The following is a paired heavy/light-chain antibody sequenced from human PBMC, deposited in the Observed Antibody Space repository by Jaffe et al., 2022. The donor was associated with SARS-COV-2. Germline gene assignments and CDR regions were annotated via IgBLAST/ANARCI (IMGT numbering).Light chain of an antibody. CDR2: GAS. CDR3: QQYGSSSRIT. CDR1: QSVSSSY. Sequence: EIVLTQSPGTLSLSPGERATLSCRASQSVSSSYLAWYQQKPGQAPRLLIYGASSRATGIPDRFSGSGSGTDFTLTISRLEPEDFAVYYCQQYGSSSRITFGQGTRLEIK. J-gene: IGKJ5*01. V-gene: IGKV3-20*01.
Heavy chain of an antibody. Sequence: QVQLVESGGGLVKPGGSLRLSCAASGFTFSDYYMSWIRQAPGKGLEWVSYISSSGSTIYYADSVKGRFTISRDNAKNSLYLQMNSLRAEDTAVYYCARAEQWLVVYWGQGTLVTVSS. D-gene: IGHD6-19*01. CDR3: ARAEQWLVVY. CDR2: ISSSGSTI. V-gene: IGHV3-11*01. CDR1: GFTFSDYY. J-gene: IGHJ4*02.